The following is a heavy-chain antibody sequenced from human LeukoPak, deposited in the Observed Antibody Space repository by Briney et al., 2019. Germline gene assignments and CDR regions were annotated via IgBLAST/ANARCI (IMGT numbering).Heavy chain of an antibody. V-gene: IGHV1-8*01. Sequence: ASVKVSCKASGYTFTSYDINWVQQATGQGLEWMGWMNPNSGNTGYAQELQGRVTMTRNTSISTAYMELRSLRSEDTAVYYCARGAALAAAIWFDPWGQGTLVTVSS. CDR3: ARGAALAAAIWFDP. D-gene: IGHD6-13*01. J-gene: IGHJ5*02. CDR1: GYTFTSYD. CDR2: MNPNSGNT.